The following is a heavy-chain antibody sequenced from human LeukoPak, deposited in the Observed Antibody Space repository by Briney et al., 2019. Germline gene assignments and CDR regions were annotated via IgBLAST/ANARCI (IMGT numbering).Heavy chain of an antibody. J-gene: IGHJ4*02. D-gene: IGHD2-15*01. CDR3: ANLRGGSSAGLNPNFDY. CDR2: ISSSGSTI. Sequence: GGSLRLSCAASGFTFSSYEMNWVRQAPGKGLEWVSYISSSGSTIYYADSVKGRFTISRDNAKNTLYLQMNSLRAEDTAVYYCANLRGGSSAGLNPNFDYWGQGTLVTVSS. CDR1: GFTFSSYE. V-gene: IGHV3-48*03.